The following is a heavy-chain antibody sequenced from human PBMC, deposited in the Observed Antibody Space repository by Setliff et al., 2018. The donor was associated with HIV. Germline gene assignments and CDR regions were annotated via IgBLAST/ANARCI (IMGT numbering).Heavy chain of an antibody. CDR2: ISSDGSKK. Sequence: GESLKISCGASGFKFSNYAVHWVRQAPGKGLEWVALISSDGSKKDYVDSVRGRFTIFRDMNTMYLQMNSLEPADTAVYYCARDRCYYSSVGYYCNLGVFDVWGQGTAVTVSS. CDR1: GFKFSNYA. D-gene: IGHD3-22*01. CDR3: ARDRCYYSSVGYYCNLGVFDV. V-gene: IGHV3-30*04. J-gene: IGHJ3*01.